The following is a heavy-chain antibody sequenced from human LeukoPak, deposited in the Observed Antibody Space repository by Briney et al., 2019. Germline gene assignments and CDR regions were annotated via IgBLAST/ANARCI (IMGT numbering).Heavy chain of an antibody. CDR2: INHSGST. CDR1: GGSFSGYY. Sequence: SETLSLTCAVYGGSFSGYYWSWIRQPPGKGLEWIGEINHSGSTNYNPSLKSRVTISVDTSKNQFSLKLSSVTAADTAVYYCATYYYGSGSYSGFDYWGQGTLSPSP. CDR3: ATYYYGSGSYSGFDY. D-gene: IGHD3-10*01. V-gene: IGHV4-34*01. J-gene: IGHJ4*02.